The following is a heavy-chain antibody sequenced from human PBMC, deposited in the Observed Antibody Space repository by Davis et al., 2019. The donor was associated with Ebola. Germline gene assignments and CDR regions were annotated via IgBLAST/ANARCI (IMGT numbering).Heavy chain of an antibody. CDR1: GGSISSSNW. V-gene: IGHV4-4*02. CDR2: IYYSGST. CDR3: ARGQVGATHGHYYYYGMDV. J-gene: IGHJ6*02. D-gene: IGHD1-26*01. Sequence: GSLRLSCAVSGGSISSSNWWSWVRQPPGKGLEWIGYIYYSGSTNYNPSLKSRVTISVDTSKNQFSLKLSSVTAADTAVYYCARGQVGATHGHYYYYGMDVWGQGTTVTVSS.